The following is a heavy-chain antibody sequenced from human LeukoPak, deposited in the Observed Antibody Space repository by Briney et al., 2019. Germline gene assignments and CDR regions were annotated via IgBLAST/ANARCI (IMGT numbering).Heavy chain of an antibody. CDR1: GYSFSSYS. V-gene: IGHV5-51*01. J-gene: IGHJ4*02. CDR2: IHGGDFNV. Sequence: GESLKISCKASGYSFSSYSIAWVRQVLGKGLEWMGMIHGGDFNVIYSPPFQGQVTISVDKSINTAYLQWSSLKASDSALYYCARHNCYDSWGQGTLVTVSS. D-gene: IGHD3-16*01. CDR3: ARHNCYDS.